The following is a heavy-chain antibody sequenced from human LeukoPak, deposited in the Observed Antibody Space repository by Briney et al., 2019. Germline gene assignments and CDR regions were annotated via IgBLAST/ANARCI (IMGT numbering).Heavy chain of an antibody. CDR2: IRYDGSNK. D-gene: IGHD3-10*01. CDR1: GFTFSSYG. J-gene: IGHJ4*02. V-gene: IGHV3-30*02. CDR3: AKDSRSFYYGSGSQYFDY. Sequence: GGSLGLSCAASGFTFSSYGMHWVRQAPGKELEWVAFIRYDGSNKYYADSVKGRFTISRDNSKNTLYLQMNSLRAEDTAVYYCAKDSRSFYYGSGSQYFDYWGQGTLVTVSS.